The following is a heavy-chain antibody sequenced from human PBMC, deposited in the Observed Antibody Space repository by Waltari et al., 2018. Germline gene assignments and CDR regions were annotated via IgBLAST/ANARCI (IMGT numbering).Heavy chain of an antibody. CDR3: ARVVGGYCSGGSCN. D-gene: IGHD2-15*01. Sequence: QVQLQPWGAGLLKPSETLSIHCAVYGGSFSCYSWRWIRPPPGKGLEWIGEINHSGSTNYNPSLKSRVTISVDTSKNQFSLKLSSVTAADTAVYYCARVVGGYCSGGSCNWGQGTLVTVSS. V-gene: IGHV4-34*01. CDR1: GGSFSCYS. J-gene: IGHJ4*02. CDR2: INHSGST.